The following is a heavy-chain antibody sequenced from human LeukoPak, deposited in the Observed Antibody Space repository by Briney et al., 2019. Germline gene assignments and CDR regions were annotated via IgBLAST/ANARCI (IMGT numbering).Heavy chain of an antibody. Sequence: SETLSLTCIVSGGSISSSSYYWGWIRQPPGKGLEWIGSIFYSANTFYNPSLKSRVTISVDTSKNQFSLKLTSVTAADTAVYYCARTYSGSYYSIHYWGQGTLVTVSS. CDR1: GGSISSSSYY. J-gene: IGHJ4*02. CDR2: IFYSANT. V-gene: IGHV4-39*01. CDR3: ARTYSGSYYSIHY. D-gene: IGHD1-26*01.